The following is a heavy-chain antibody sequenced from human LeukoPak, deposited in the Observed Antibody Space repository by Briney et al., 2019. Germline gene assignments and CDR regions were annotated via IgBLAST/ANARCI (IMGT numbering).Heavy chain of an antibody. J-gene: IGHJ6*03. CDR2: IWAGGTSG. CDR3: ARDIWNDGKYYMDV. CDR1: VFIFRDHV. D-gene: IGHD1-1*01. V-gene: IGHV3-33*01. Sequence: GWALRLSRATYVFIFRDHVMHWVRTAPGKGLTGVDLIWAGGTSGLYAGFVKGRFIISRDTDTLYLQVDSLRAEDAAVYYCARDIWNDGKYYMDVWGKGTTVTVSS.